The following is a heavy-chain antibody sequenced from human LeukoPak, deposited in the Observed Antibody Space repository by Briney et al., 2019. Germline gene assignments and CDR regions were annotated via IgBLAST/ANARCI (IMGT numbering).Heavy chain of an antibody. CDR1: GFTVSSNY. D-gene: IGHD6-13*01. CDR3: AIGGGISTPGH. J-gene: IGHJ4*02. CDR2: IYSGGST. Sequence: PGGSLRLSCAASGFTVSSNYMSWVRQAPGKGLEWVSVIYSGGSTHYADFVRGRFSISRDNSKNTLSLQMNSLTAEDTAIYYCAIGGGISTPGHWGQGTLVTVSS. V-gene: IGHV3-53*01.